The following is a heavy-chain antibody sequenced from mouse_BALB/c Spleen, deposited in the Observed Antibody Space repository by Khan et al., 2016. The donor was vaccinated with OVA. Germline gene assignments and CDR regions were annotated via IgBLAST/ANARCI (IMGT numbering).Heavy chain of an antibody. Sequence: EVELVESGGGLVKPGGSLKLSCAASGFTFSSYAMSWVRQTPEKRLEWVASISSGGSTYYPDSVKGRFTISRDNARNILYPQMSSLRSEDTAMYYCARGLEGAYWGQGTLVTVSA. V-gene: IGHV5-6-5*01. CDR3: ARGLEGAY. J-gene: IGHJ3*01. CDR2: ISSGGST. CDR1: GFTFSSYA.